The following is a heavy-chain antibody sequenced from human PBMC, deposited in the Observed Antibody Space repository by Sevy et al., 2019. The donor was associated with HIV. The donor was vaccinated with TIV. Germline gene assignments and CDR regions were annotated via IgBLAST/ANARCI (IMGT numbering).Heavy chain of an antibody. J-gene: IGHJ4*02. CDR3: VTSPIAVAGRKFDY. CDR2: ISSNGGST. D-gene: IGHD6-19*01. CDR1: GFTFSSYA. Sequence: GGSLRLSCSASGFTFSSYAMHWVRQAPGKGLEYVSAISSNGGSTNYADSVKGRFTISRDNSKNTLYLQMSSLRAEDTAVYYCVTSPIAVAGRKFDYWGQGTLVTVSS. V-gene: IGHV3-64D*06.